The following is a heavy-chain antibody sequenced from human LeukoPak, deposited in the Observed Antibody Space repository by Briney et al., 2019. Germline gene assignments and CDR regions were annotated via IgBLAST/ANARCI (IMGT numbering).Heavy chain of an antibody. J-gene: IGHJ6*02. D-gene: IGHD1-26*01. CDR2: IYYNGNT. Sequence: SETLFLTCSVSDGSINSYYWNWIRRPPGKGLEWIGYIYYNGNTNYSPSLKSRVTMSVDTSKNLFSLKVSSVTAADTAVYYCARGRSNYYGMDVWGQGTTVTVSS. V-gene: IGHV4-59*01. CDR3: ARGRSNYYGMDV. CDR1: DGSINSYY.